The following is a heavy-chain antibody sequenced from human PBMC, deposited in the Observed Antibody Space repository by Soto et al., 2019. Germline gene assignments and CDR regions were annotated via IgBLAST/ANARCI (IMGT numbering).Heavy chain of an antibody. CDR2: MNPNSGNT. J-gene: IGHJ6*03. Sequence: GASVKVSCKASGYTFTSYDINWVRQATGQGLEWMGWMNPNSGNTGYAQKFQGRVTMTRNTSISTAYMELSSLRSEDTAMYYCASGSPYYYYMDVWGKGTTVTVSS. V-gene: IGHV1-8*01. CDR1: GYTFTSYD. CDR3: ASGSPYYYYMDV.